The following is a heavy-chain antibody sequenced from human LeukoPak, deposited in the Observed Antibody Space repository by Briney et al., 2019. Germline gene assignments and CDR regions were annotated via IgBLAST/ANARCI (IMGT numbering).Heavy chain of an antibody. CDR2: INPNSGRQ. CDR3: AREAGTGGFDY. V-gene: IGHV1-2*02. Sequence: GASVKVSCKASGYTFTGYYMHWVRQAPGQGLEWMGWINPNSGRQNYEQKFQGRVTMTRDTSISTAYMELSRLRSDDTAVSYCAREAGTGGFDYWGQGTLVTVSS. J-gene: IGHJ4*02. D-gene: IGHD6-19*01. CDR1: GYTFTGYY.